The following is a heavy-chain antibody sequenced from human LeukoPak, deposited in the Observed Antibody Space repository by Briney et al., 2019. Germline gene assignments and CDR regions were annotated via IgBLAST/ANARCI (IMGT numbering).Heavy chain of an antibody. J-gene: IGHJ6*03. V-gene: IGHV3-11*01. CDR2: VTGGGTG. CDR3: ARTGDGYYYYYMDV. D-gene: IGHD7-27*01. Sequence: PGGSLRLSCEASGFTFSDNHMSWIRQAPGKGLEWISYVTGGGTGYYADSVKGRFTISRDNVKNSVYLQMNSLRDDDTAVYYCARTGDGYYYYYMDVWGKGTTVTVSS. CDR1: GFTFSDNH.